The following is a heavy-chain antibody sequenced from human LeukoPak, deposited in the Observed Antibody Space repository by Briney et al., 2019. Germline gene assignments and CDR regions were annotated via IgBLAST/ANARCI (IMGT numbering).Heavy chain of an antibody. Sequence: PSETLSLTCTVSGGSINSDYWSWIRQPPGKGLEWIGFIYSSGSPTYNPSLESRVTISVDTSNNQFPLKLTSVTATDSAVYYCARRLWSGPFDYWGQGTLVTVFS. CDR1: GGSINSDY. J-gene: IGHJ4*02. CDR2: IYSSGSP. V-gene: IGHV4-4*09. CDR3: ARRLWSGPFDY. D-gene: IGHD3-3*01.